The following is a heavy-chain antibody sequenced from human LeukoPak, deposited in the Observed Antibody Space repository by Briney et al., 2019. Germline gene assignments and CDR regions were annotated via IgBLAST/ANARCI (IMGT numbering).Heavy chain of an antibody. CDR1: GFTFSTYS. CDR3: AKDIAYSNLSGGAFDI. Sequence: GGSLRLSCAASGFTFSTYSMNWVRQAPGKGLEWVSYITSSSSVKYYADSMKGRFTISRDNAKNSLYLQMNNLRPEDMALYYCAKDIAYSNLSGGAFDIWGQGTMVTVSS. D-gene: IGHD1-26*01. V-gene: IGHV3-48*01. J-gene: IGHJ3*02. CDR2: ITSSSSVK.